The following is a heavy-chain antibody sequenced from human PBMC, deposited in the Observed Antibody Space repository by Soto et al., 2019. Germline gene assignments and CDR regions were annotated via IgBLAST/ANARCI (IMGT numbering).Heavy chain of an antibody. J-gene: IGHJ6*02. Sequence: EVQLVESGGGLVRPGGSRKLSCVASAFTFSTYSMDWVRQAPGKGLEWLSYISSNSNTIYYADSVKGRFTISRDNAKNSLYLQMHSLRGEDTGVYYCARSPRTYYDFWSAAEVGYSGMDVWGQGATVIVSS. CDR2: ISSNSNTI. CDR1: AFTFSTYS. CDR3: ARSPRTYYDFWSAAEVGYSGMDV. V-gene: IGHV3-48*04. D-gene: IGHD3-3*01.